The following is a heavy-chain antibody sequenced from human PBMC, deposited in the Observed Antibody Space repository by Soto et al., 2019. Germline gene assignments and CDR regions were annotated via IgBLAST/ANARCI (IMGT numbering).Heavy chain of an antibody. J-gene: IGHJ6*02. CDR2: IYYSGST. V-gene: IGHV4-30-4*01. Sequence: KTSETLSLTCTVSGGSISSGDYYWSWIRQPPGKGLEWIGYIYYSGSTYYNPSLKSRVTISVDTSKNQFSLKLSSVTAADTAVYYCARVPLLWFGELDDYYYYYGMDVWGQGTTVTVSS. CDR1: GGSISSGDYY. D-gene: IGHD3-10*01. CDR3: ARVPLLWFGELDDYYYYYGMDV.